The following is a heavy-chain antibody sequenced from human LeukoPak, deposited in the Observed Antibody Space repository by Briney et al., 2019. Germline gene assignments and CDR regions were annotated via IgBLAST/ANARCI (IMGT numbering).Heavy chain of an antibody. Sequence: SVKVSCKASGGTFSSYAISWVRQAPGQGLEWMGGIIPIFGTANYAQKFQGRVTITADESTSTAYMELSSLRSEDTAVYYCARDGQWLVLSALDYWGQGTLVTVSS. D-gene: IGHD6-19*01. CDR1: GGTFSSYA. CDR3: ARDGQWLVLSALDY. J-gene: IGHJ4*02. CDR2: IIPIFGTA. V-gene: IGHV1-69*13.